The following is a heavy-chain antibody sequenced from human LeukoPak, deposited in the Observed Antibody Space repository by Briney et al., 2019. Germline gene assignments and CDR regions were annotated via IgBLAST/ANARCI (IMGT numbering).Heavy chain of an antibody. CDR1: GGSFSGYY. V-gene: IGHV4-34*01. J-gene: IGHJ2*01. CDR3: ARGILGSYYFDL. CDR2: IHHRGST. Sequence: SETLSLTCAVSGGSFSGYYWSWIRPPPGKGLDWIAEIHHRGSTSYKPSLRSRVTISGDASKNQISLKVTSVTAADTAVYYCARGILGSYYFDLWGRGTLVTVSS. D-gene: IGHD3-16*01.